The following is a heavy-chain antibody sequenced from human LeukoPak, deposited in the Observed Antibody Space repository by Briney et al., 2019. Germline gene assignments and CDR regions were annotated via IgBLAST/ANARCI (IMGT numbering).Heavy chain of an antibody. CDR3: AREGYYDSSGYLSYDAFDI. CDR1: GFTFSSYE. D-gene: IGHD3-22*01. V-gene: IGHV3-48*03. CDR2: ISSSGTTI. J-gene: IGHJ3*02. Sequence: GGPLRLSCAASGFTFSSYEMNCVRQAPGKGLEWVSYISSSGTTIYNADSVKGRFAISRDNAKNPLYLQLNSLRAEDTAVYYCAREGYYDSSGYLSYDAFDISGQGTMVTVSS.